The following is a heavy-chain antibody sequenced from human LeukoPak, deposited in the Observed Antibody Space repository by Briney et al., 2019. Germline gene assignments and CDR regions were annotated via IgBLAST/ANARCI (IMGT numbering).Heavy chain of an antibody. CDR2: TYYRSKWYN. D-gene: IGHD7-27*01. CDR1: GDSVSSNSAA. Sequence: SQTLSLTCAVSGDSVSSNSAAWNWIRQSPSRGLEWLGRTYYRSKWYNDYALSVKSRISVNPDTSKNQFSLQLNSVTPEDTAVYYCVRGGHWALDFWGQGTLVTVSS. CDR3: VRGGHWALDF. V-gene: IGHV6-1*01. J-gene: IGHJ4*02.